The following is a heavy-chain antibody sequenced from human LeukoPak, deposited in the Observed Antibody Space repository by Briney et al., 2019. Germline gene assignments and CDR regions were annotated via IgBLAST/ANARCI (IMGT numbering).Heavy chain of an antibody. CDR3: ATAAGSKRYYYYYYMDV. CDR2: ISSSGSTI. J-gene: IGHJ6*03. D-gene: IGHD6-13*01. Sequence: GSLRLSCAASGFTFSDYYMSWIRQAPGKGLEWVSYISSSGSTIYYADSVKGRFTISRDNAKNSLYLQMNSLRAEDTAVYYCATAAGSKRYYYYYYMDVWGKGTTVTVSS. CDR1: GFTFSDYY. V-gene: IGHV3-11*04.